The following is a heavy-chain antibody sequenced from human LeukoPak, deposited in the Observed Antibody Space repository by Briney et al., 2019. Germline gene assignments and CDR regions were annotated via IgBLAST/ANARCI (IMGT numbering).Heavy chain of an antibody. CDR2: INPNSGGT. CDR1: EYTFTGHY. J-gene: IGHJ4*02. CDR3: ARGDSGWSHYFDY. Sequence: ASVKVSCKAFEYTFTGHYLHWVRQAPGQGLECMGWINPNSGGTSYAQKFQGRVTVTRDTSMSTAYMEVRRLKSDDTAVYYCARGDSGWSHYFDYWGQGTLVTVSS. D-gene: IGHD6-19*01. V-gene: IGHV1-2*02.